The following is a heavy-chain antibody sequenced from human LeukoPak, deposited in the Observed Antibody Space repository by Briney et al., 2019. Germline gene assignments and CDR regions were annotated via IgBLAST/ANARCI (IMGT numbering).Heavy chain of an antibody. V-gene: IGHV3-48*01. J-gene: IGHJ6*03. CDR1: GFTFSSYS. Sequence: PGGSLRLSCAASGFTFSSYSMNWVRQAPGKGLEWVSYISSSSSTVYYADSVKGRFTISRDNAKNSLYLQMNSLRAEDTAVYYCASLMTTATYYYYYCMDVWGKGTTVTVSS. CDR3: ASLMTTATYYYYYCMDV. CDR2: ISSSSSTV. D-gene: IGHD4-11*01.